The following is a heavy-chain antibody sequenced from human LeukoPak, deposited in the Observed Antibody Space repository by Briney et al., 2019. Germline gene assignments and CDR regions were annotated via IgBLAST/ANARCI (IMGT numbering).Heavy chain of an antibody. CDR1: GGSISSGDYY. CDR3: ARSISLDWFDP. J-gene: IGHJ5*02. V-gene: IGHV4-30-4*01. CDR2: IYYSGST. Sequence: SQTLSLTCTVSGGSISSGDYYWSWIRQPPGKGLEWIGYIYYSGSTNYNPSLKSRVTISVDTSKNQFSLKLSSVTAADTAVYYCARSISLDWFDPWGQGTLVTVSS. D-gene: IGHD2-21*01.